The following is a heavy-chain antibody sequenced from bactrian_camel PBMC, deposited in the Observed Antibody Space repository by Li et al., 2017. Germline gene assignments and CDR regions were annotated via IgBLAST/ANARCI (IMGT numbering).Heavy chain of an antibody. V-gene: IGHV3S54*01. CDR1: GHTYSSNC. D-gene: IGHD3*01. Sequence: HVQLVESGGGSVQPGGSLRLSCGASGHTYSSNCMGWFRQAPGKEREGVASICTRGASSYYHNSVKGRFTISKDNAKNTLYLQMDSLTPEDTALYTCAAEDQAPWDMGWICNYNSWGQGTQVTVSS. CDR2: ICTRGASS. J-gene: IGHJ4*01. CDR3: AAEDQAPWDMGWICNYNS.